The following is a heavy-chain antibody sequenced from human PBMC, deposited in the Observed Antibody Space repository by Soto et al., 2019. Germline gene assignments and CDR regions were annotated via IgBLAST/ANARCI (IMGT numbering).Heavy chain of an antibody. D-gene: IGHD2-21*01. CDR3: VTMMIARGDFDF. V-gene: IGHV3-64D*06. J-gene: IGHJ4*02. CDR1: GFAFSSYA. CDR2: ISPQGGST. Sequence: GGSLRLSCSASGFAFSSYAMHWVRQTPGKGLEYVSAISPQGGSTYYADSVKGRFTVSRDDSKNTVYLQMSSLRPDDTAVYYCVTMMIARGDFDFWGQGTLVTVSS.